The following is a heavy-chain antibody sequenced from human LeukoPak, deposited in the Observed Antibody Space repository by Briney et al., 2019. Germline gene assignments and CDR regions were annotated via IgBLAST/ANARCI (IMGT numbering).Heavy chain of an antibody. CDR3: AKSSGRLGYCSGGSCYPIDY. V-gene: IGHV3-48*01. CDR2: ISSSSSTI. J-gene: IGHJ4*02. Sequence: PGGSLRLSCAVSGSDFSSHNFHWVRQAPGKGLEWVSYISSSSSTIYYADSVKGRFTISRDNAKNSLYLQMNSLRAEDTAVYYCAKSSGRLGYCSGGSCYPIDYWGQGTLVTVSS. CDR1: GSDFSSHN. D-gene: IGHD2-15*01.